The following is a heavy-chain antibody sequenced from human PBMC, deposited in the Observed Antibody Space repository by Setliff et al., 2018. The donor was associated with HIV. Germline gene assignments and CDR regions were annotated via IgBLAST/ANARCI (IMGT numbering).Heavy chain of an antibody. J-gene: IGHJ4*02. CDR1: GYTFNNYG. Sequence: GASVKVSCKASGYTFNNYGISWVRQAPGQGLEWMGWINTHSGYTNYAQNVQGRVTVTMDTSTSTAYMELRSLKSDDTAVYYCARGKTWLRFLDYWGQGNLVTVSS. CDR2: INTHSGYT. D-gene: IGHD5-12*01. CDR3: ARGKTWLRFLDY. V-gene: IGHV1-18*01.